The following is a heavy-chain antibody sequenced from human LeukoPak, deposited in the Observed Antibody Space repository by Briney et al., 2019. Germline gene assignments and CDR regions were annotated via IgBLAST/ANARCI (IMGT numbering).Heavy chain of an antibody. CDR1: GGSFSGYY. D-gene: IGHD2-15*01. Sequence: PSETLSLTCAAYGGSFSGYYWSWIRQPPGKGLEWIGEINHSGSTNYNPSLKSRVTMSVDTSKNQFSLKLSSVTAADTAVYYCARYTVVVVAARNWFDPWGQGTLVTVSS. V-gene: IGHV4-34*01. CDR2: INHSGST. CDR3: ARYTVVVVAARNWFDP. J-gene: IGHJ5*02.